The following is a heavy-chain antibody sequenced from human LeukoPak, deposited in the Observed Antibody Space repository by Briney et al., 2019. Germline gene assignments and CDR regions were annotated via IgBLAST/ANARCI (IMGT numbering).Heavy chain of an antibody. CDR2: ISGSGGIT. V-gene: IGHV3-23*01. J-gene: IGHJ4*02. Sequence: GGSLRLSCAASGFTFSSYAMSWVRQAPGKGLEWVSAISGSGGITYYADSVKGRFNISRDNSKNTLYLQMKSLRAEDTAVYYCANDRYGYYYRSGLFFDYWGQGTLVTVSS. CDR3: ANDRYGYYYRSGLFFDY. D-gene: IGHD3-10*01. CDR1: GFTFSSYA.